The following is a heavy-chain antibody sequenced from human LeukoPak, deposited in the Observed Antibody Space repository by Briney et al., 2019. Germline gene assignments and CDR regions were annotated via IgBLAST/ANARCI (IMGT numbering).Heavy chain of an antibody. J-gene: IGHJ4*02. CDR3: ARAGKSYGTGYYFDY. Sequence: SETLSLTCTASGGSISSYYWSWIRQPPGKGLEWIGYIYYSGSTNYNPSLMSRVTISVDTSKNQFSLKLSSVTAADTAVYYCARAGKSYGTGYYFDYWGQGTLVTVSS. CDR2: IYYSGST. CDR1: GGSISSYY. D-gene: IGHD3-10*01. V-gene: IGHV4-59*08.